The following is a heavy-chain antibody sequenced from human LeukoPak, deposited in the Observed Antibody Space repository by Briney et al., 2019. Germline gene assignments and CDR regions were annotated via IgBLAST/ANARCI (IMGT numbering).Heavy chain of an antibody. Sequence: PGGSLRLSCAASGVTFDDYAMHWVRQAPRKGLEWVSLISGDGGSTYYADSVKSRFTISRDNSKNSLYLQMNSLRTEDTALYYCANSDYYDSSGSTHDAFDIWGQGTMVTVSS. D-gene: IGHD3-22*01. CDR1: GVTFDDYA. V-gene: IGHV3-43*02. J-gene: IGHJ3*02. CDR3: ANSDYYDSSGSTHDAFDI. CDR2: ISGDGGST.